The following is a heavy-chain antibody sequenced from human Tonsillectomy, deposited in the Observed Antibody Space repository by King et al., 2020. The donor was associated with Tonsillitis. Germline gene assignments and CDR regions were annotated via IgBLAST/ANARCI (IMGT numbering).Heavy chain of an antibody. J-gene: IGHJ5*01. V-gene: IGHV5-10-1*03. D-gene: IGHD3-10*01. CDR3: ARQYYGTGSLNWFDS. CDR2: IDPTDSYT. Sequence: VQLVESGAEVKKPGESLRISCKGSGYSFTSYWITWVRQMPGKGLEWMGRIDPTDSYTNYSPSFQGHVTISADKSSSTAYLQWSSLKASDTATYYCARQYYGTGSLNWFDSWGQGTLVTVSS. CDR1: GYSFTSYW.